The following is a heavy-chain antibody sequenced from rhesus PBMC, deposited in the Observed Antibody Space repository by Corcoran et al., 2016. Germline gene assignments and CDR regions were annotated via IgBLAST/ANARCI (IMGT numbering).Heavy chain of an antibody. CDR3: ARSWPGFDY. J-gene: IGHJ4*01. CDR1: GFTFSTNG. CDR2: ILSDGSKK. V-gene: IGHV3-54*02. Sequence: EVQLVESGGGLVQPGGSLRLSCAAYGFTFSTNGMHWVRQAPGKGLEWVAVILSDGSKKYYADYVKDRFTIYRDNSKNMLYLQVNNLKLEDTAVYYCARSWPGFDYWGQGFLVTVSS. D-gene: IGHD1-38*01.